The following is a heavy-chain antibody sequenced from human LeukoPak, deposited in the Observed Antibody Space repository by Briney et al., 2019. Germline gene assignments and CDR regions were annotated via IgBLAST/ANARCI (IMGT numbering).Heavy chain of an antibody. J-gene: IGHJ4*02. CDR3: AKDFGFGEFFDY. V-gene: IGHV3-30*04. Sequence: GGSLRLSCAASGFTFSSYAMHWVRQAPGKGLEWVAVISYDGSNKYYADSVKGRFTISRDNSKNTLYLQMNSLRAEDTAVYYCAKDFGFGEFFDYWGQGTLVTVSS. D-gene: IGHD3-10*01. CDR1: GFTFSSYA. CDR2: ISYDGSNK.